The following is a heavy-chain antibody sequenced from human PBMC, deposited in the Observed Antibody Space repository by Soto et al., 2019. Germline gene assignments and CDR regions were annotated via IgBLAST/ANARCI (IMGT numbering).Heavy chain of an antibody. CDR3: ARDFAYFDS. J-gene: IGHJ4*02. V-gene: IGHV4-61*01. Sequence: QVQLQESGPGLVKPSETLSLTCTVSGGSFKSGSYSWSWIRQPPGKGLEWIGYVYHTGRTSYNPSLKSRVSISMDTSQNQFSLHLDSVTAADTAVYFCARDFAYFDSWGQGTLVTVSS. CDR2: VYHTGRT. D-gene: IGHD3-3*01. CDR1: GGSFKSGSYS.